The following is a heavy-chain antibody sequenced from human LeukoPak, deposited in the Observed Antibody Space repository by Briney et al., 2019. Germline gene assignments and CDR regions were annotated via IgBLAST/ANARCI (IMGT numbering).Heavy chain of an antibody. Sequence: GGSLRLSCAASGFTFSSYALTRVRQAPGKGLEWVSAISGVGGSTYYADSVKGRFTISRDNSKNTLYLQMNSLRAEDTAVYYCAKGVSRGVNAFDYWGQGTLVTVSS. CDR3: AKGVSRGVNAFDY. J-gene: IGHJ4*02. CDR1: GFTFSSYA. V-gene: IGHV3-23*01. D-gene: IGHD3-10*01. CDR2: ISGVGGST.